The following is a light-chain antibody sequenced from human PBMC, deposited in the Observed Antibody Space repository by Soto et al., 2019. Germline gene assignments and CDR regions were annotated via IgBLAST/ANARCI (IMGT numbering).Light chain of an antibody. CDR3: QHYGSSPYT. J-gene: IGKJ2*01. CDR2: GAS. Sequence: ENVLTQSPGTLSLSPGERVTLSCRASQSVSSNYLAWYQQKPGQAPRLLIYGASVRATGIPDRFSGSGSGTDFTLTISRLKPEDFAVYYCQHYGSSPYTFGQGTKLEIK. CDR1: QSVSSNY. V-gene: IGKV3-20*01.